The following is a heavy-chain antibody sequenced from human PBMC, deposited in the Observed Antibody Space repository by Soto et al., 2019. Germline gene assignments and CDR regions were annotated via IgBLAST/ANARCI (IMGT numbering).Heavy chain of an antibody. CDR1: GGTFSSYA. CDR2: IIPIFGTA. V-gene: IGHV1-69*01. Sequence: QVQLVQSGAEVKKPGSSVKVSCKASGGTFSSYAISWVRQAPGQGLEWMGGIIPIFGTANYAQKFQGRVTITADESTSTAYMEVSSVRSEDTAVYYCARVGRPSTIEGGSDWAPLDYWVQGTLVTVSS. CDR3: ARVGRPSTIEGGSDWAPLDY. D-gene: IGHD1-26*01. J-gene: IGHJ4*02.